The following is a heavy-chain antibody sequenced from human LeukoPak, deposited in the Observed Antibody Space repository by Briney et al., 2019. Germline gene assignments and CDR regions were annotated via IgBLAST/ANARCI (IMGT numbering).Heavy chain of an antibody. D-gene: IGHD3-10*01. CDR3: ARDRGFEELYWFDP. V-gene: IGHV1-18*01. J-gene: IGHJ5*02. Sequence: ASVKVSCKASGYTFTSYGISWVRQAPGQGLEWMGWISAYNGNTNYAQKLQGRVTMTTDTSTSTAYMELRSLRSDDTAVYYCARDRGFEELYWFDPWGQGTLVTVSS. CDR1: GYTFTSYG. CDR2: ISAYNGNT.